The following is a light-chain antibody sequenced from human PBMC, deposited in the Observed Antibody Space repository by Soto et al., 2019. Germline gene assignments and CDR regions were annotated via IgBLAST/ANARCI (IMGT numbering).Light chain of an antibody. Sequence: EVVMTQSPATLSVSPGERATLSCRASESVSRNLAWYQQKPGQAPRLLIYGASIRATGIPDRFSGSGSGTDFTLTISGLEPEDFAVYYCQQYGSSPSTFGQGTKVDIK. CDR2: GAS. CDR3: QQYGSSPST. V-gene: IGKV3-20*01. J-gene: IGKJ1*01. CDR1: ESVSRN.